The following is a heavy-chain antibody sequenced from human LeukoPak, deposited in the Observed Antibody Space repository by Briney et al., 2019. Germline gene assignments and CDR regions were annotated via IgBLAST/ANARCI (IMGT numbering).Heavy chain of an antibody. CDR3: VRDTTAAASTDDWFDP. J-gene: IGHJ5*02. CDR1: GYTFTSSG. D-gene: IGHD6-13*01. V-gene: IGHV1-18*01. CDR2: ISDYNGDT. Sequence: ASVKVSCKASGYTFTSSGISWVRQAPGQGLEWMGWISDYNGDTNSAQKLQGRVSMTTDTSTNTASMELRSLRSDDTAVYYCVRDTTAAASTDDWFDPWGQGTLVTVSS.